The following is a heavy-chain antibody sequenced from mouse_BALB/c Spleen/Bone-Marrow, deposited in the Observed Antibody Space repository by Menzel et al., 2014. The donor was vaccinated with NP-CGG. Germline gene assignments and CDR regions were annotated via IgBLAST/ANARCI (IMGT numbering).Heavy chain of an antibody. CDR3: ARGLQYYSMDY. CDR1: GFSLTSYG. Sequence: VHLVESGPGLVAPSQSLSITCTVSGFSLTSYGLHWVRRPPGKGLEWLGVIWAGGSTNYNSALMSRLSIGKDNSKSXFFLKMNSLQTDDTAMYYCARGLQYYSMDYWGQGTSVTVSS. CDR2: IWAGGST. D-gene: IGHD2-4*01. J-gene: IGHJ4*01. V-gene: IGHV2-9*02.